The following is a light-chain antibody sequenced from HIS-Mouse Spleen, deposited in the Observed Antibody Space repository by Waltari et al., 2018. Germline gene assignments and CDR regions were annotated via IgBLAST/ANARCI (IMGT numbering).Light chain of an antibody. V-gene: IGKV4-1*01. CDR1: QSVLYSSNNKNY. CDR3: QQYYSTP. CDR2: WAS. Sequence: DIVMAHSPASLAVCQGERATINFNSSQSVLYSSNNKNYLAWYQQKPGQPPKLLIYWASTRESGVPDRFSGSGSGTDFTLTISSLQAEDVAVYYCQQYYSTPFGQGTKVEIK. J-gene: IGKJ1*01.